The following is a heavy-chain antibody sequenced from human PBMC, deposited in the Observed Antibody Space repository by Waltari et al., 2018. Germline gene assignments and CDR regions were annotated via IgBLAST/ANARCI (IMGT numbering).Heavy chain of an antibody. V-gene: IGHV3-48*01. CDR2: ISSSSSTI. CDR1: GFTFSSYS. D-gene: IGHD2-2*01. J-gene: IGHJ4*02. Sequence: ASGFTFSSYSMNWVRQAPGKGLEWVSYISSSSSTIYYADSVKGRFTISRDNAKNSLYLQMNSLRAEDTAVYYCARDLDLHFDIVVVPAAPDYWGQGTLVTVSS. CDR3: ARDLDLHFDIVVVPAAPDY.